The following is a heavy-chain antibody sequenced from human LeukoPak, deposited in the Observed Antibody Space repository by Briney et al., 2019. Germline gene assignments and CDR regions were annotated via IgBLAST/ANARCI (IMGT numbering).Heavy chain of an antibody. CDR1: GGSFSGYY. D-gene: IGHD3-22*01. CDR3: ARGPTYYYDSSGRGAFDT. Sequence: SETLSLTCAVYGGSFSGYYWSWIRQPPGKGLEWIGEINHSGSTNYNPSLKSRVTISVDTSKNQFSLKLSSVTAADTAVYYCARGPTYYYDSSGRGAFDTWGQGTMVTVSS. J-gene: IGHJ3*02. V-gene: IGHV4-34*01. CDR2: INHSGST.